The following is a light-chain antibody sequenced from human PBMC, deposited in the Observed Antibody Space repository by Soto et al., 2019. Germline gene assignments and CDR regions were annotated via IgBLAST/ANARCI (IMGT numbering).Light chain of an antibody. CDR3: QQYRRPPNT. CDR1: QRVDDSH. V-gene: IGKV3-20*01. CDR2: GAS. J-gene: IGKJ5*01. Sequence: SVVTKSPTLLSWSPGEIATLSCRASQRVDDSHLAWYQLRPVQEPRLLIYGASTRATGIPDRFSGSGSGTDFSLTIRGLKPEDFIVYYCQQYRRPPNTVGQGTRLEI.